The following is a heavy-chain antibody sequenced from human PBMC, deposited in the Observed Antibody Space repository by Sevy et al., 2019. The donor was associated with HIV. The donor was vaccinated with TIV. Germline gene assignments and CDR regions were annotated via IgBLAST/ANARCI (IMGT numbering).Heavy chain of an antibody. Sequence: SETLSLTCAVYGESFSGYYWSWIRQPPGKGLEWIGEINHSGSTNYNPSLKSRVTISVDTSKNQFSLKLSSVTAADTAVYYCARVRSGWSRGGFDYWGQGTLVTVSS. CDR1: GESFSGYY. D-gene: IGHD6-19*01. V-gene: IGHV4-34*01. J-gene: IGHJ4*02. CDR2: INHSGST. CDR3: ARVRSGWSRGGFDY.